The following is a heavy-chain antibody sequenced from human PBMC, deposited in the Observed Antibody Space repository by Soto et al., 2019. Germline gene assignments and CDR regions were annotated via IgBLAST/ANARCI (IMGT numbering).Heavy chain of an antibody. V-gene: IGHV3-30*18. Sequence: QVQLVESGGGMVQPGRSLRLSCAASGFTFSSYGMHWVRQAPGKGLEWVAIISDDGSTKHYVDSVKGRFTVSRDTSKNTRTVQHISLRPEDTAVYYCTKSHERGSNDFKVDHWGRRTLVTVSS. CDR2: ISDDGSTK. D-gene: IGHD2-15*01. CDR3: TKSHERGSNDFKVDH. J-gene: IGHJ4*02. CDR1: GFTFSSYG.